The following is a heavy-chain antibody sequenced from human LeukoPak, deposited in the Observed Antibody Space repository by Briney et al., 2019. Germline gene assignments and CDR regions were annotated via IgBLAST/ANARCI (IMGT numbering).Heavy chain of an antibody. D-gene: IGHD3-9*01. V-gene: IGHV1-2*02. CDR1: GYTFSDSY. CDR3: ASQYYDILTGYYSPH. Sequence: ASVKVSCKASGYTFSDSYIHWVRQAPGQGLERMGWINPNSGGTNYPQKFQGRVTMTRDTSISAVYMELSRLRSDDTAVFYCASQYYDILTGYYSPHWGQGTLVTVSS. CDR2: INPNSGGT. J-gene: IGHJ4*02.